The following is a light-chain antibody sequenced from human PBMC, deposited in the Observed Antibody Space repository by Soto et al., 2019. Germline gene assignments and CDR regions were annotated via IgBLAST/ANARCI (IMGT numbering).Light chain of an antibody. CDR3: QQRSNWPRT. CDR1: QSVSSY. CDR2: DAS. Sequence: EIVLTQSPATLSLSPGERATLSCRASQSVSSYLAWYQQKPGQAPRLLIYDASNRATGIPARFSGSGSGTDFTLTISSLEPEDFAVYYCQQRSNWPRTFGQGNKVELK. V-gene: IGKV3-11*01. J-gene: IGKJ1*01.